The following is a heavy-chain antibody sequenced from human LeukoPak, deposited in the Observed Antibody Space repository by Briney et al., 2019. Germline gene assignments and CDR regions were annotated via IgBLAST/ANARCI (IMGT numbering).Heavy chain of an antibody. V-gene: IGHV3-21*01. CDR2: ISSTSRSYI. Sequence: GGSLRLSCAASEFTFYNYWMNWVRQAPGKGLEWVSSISSTSRSYIYYADSVKGRFTISRDNAKNSLYLQMNSLRAEDTAVYYCARADSQLVRPPFDYWGQGTLVTVSS. CDR1: EFTFYNYW. D-gene: IGHD6-13*01. CDR3: ARADSQLVRPPFDY. J-gene: IGHJ4*02.